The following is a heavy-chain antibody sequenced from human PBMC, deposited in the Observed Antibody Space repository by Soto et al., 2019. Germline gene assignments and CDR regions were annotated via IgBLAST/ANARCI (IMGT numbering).Heavy chain of an antibody. V-gene: IGHV1-2*06. Sequence: ASVKVSCKASGYTFSGYSINWVRQAPGQGLEWVGRINLDTGVTSYAQKFQGRVTMTRDTSVNTAHLEVNRLTSDDTAVYYCARVAPTWGSNAFDIWGQGTKVTVSS. CDR1: GYTFSGYS. CDR2: INLDTGVT. D-gene: IGHD7-27*01. J-gene: IGHJ3*02. CDR3: ARVAPTWGSNAFDI.